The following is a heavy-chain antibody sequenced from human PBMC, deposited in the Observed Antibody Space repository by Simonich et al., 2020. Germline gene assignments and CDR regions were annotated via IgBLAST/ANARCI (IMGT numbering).Heavy chain of an antibody. CDR3: ATYYFDY. Sequence: EVQLLESGGGLVQPGGSLRLSCAASGFTFSSYAMSWFRQAPGKGLGWVEAISGIVGSTYYPDSVKGRFTISRDNSKNTLYLQMNSLRAEDTAVYYCATYYFDYWGQGTLVTVSS. CDR2: ISGIVGST. J-gene: IGHJ4*02. CDR1: GFTFSSYA. V-gene: IGHV3-23*01.